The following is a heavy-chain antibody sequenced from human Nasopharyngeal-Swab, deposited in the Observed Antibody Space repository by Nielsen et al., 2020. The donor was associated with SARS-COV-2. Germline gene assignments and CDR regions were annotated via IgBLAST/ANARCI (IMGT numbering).Heavy chain of an antibody. Sequence: GGSLRLSCATSGFTFRIYGMHWVRQAPGEGLEWVAVTSFDGSNKSYADSVKGRFTISKDYAQNTLYLHMNRLRAEDTAVYYCAKGLRVGSAYYFYYYMDVWGKGTTVTVSS. CDR2: TSFDGSNK. J-gene: IGHJ6*03. V-gene: IGHV3-30*05. D-gene: IGHD1-26*01. CDR1: GFTFRIYG. CDR3: AKGLRVGSAYYFYYYMDV.